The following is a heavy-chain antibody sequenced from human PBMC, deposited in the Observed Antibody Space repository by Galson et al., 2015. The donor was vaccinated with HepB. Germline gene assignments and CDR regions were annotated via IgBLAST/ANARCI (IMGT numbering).Heavy chain of an antibody. Sequence: SLRLSCAASGFTFSSYVMNWVRQAPGKGLEWVSVISAAGGNTYYADSVKGRFTISRDNSKNTLYLQINSLRAEDTAVYYCAKAKASGYYLAAFDVWGQGTMVTVSS. J-gene: IGHJ3*01. CDR1: GFTFSSYV. CDR2: ISAAGGNT. D-gene: IGHD3-22*01. V-gene: IGHV3-23*01. CDR3: AKAKASGYYLAAFDV.